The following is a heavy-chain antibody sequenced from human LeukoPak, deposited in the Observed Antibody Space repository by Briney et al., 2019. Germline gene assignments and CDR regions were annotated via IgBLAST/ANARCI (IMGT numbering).Heavy chain of an antibody. CDR2: MNPNDGSA. Sequence: ASVKVSCKASGYTFRDYDINWVRQAAGQGLEWMGWMNPNDGSADYAQNFQGRVTLTRDTSTSTAYMELRTLRPDDTAVYYCARGTRFNWNDPLDYWGLGTLLTVSP. V-gene: IGHV1-8*02. D-gene: IGHD1-20*01. J-gene: IGHJ4*02. CDR3: ARGTRFNWNDPLDY. CDR1: GYTFRDYD.